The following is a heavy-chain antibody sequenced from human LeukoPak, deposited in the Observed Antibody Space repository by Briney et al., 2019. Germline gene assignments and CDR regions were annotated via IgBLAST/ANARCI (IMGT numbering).Heavy chain of an antibody. V-gene: IGHV3-53*01. D-gene: IGHD1-26*01. CDR1: GISVSGNY. CDR2: IYRDGST. J-gene: IGHJ4*02. CDR3: ARVIVGAYWPRPFDY. Sequence: QPGGSLRLSCAATGISVSGNYMSWVRQAPGKGLEWVSVIYRDGSTNYADSVKGRFTISRDKSKNSLYLQMNSLRAEDTAVYYCARVIVGAYWPRPFDYWSQGTLVTVSS.